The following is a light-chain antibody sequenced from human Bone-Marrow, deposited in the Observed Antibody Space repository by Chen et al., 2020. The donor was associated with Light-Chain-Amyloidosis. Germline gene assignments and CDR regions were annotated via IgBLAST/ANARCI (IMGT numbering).Light chain of an antibody. CDR3: QVWDRSSDRPV. Sequence: SYVLTQPSSVSVAPGQTATIARGGNNIGSTSVHWYQQPPGQAPLLVVYDVSDRPSGIPERLSGSNSGNTATLTISRDEAGDEADYYCQVWDRSSDRPVFGGGTKLTVL. CDR1: NIGSTS. V-gene: IGLV3-21*02. J-gene: IGLJ3*02. CDR2: DVS.